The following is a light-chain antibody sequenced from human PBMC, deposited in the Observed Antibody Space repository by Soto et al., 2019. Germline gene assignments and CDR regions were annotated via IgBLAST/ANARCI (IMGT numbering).Light chain of an antibody. V-gene: IGKV3-15*01. J-gene: IGKJ4*01. Sequence: EIVMTQSPATLSVSPGGRATLSCRASQSVNSNLAWYQQKPGQAPRLLIYGASTRATGFPPRFSGSGSGTEFTLTISSLQSEDFAVYYYQQYKNWPLTFGGGTRVEIK. CDR1: QSVNSN. CDR3: QQYKNWPLT. CDR2: GAS.